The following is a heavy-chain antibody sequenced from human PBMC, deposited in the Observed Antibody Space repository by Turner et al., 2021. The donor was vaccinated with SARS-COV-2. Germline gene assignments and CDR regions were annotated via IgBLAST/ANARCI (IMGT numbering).Heavy chain of an antibody. CDR2: IWNDGSQK. CDR3: ARLDDSGHWGAFDI. V-gene: IGHV3-33*01. J-gene: IGHJ3*02. Sequence: QVQLVESGGGVVQPGRSLRLSCAASGITFSSHGMHWVRQAPGKGLECVAVIWNDGSQKYYADSVKGRFTISRDNSKNMVYLQMNSLRAEDTAVYYCARLDDSGHWGAFDIWGQGTMVTVSS. D-gene: IGHD3-22*01. CDR1: GITFSSHG.